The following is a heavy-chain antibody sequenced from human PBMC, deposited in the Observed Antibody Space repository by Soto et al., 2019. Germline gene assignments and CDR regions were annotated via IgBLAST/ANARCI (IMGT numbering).Heavy chain of an antibody. CDR2: IYHSGST. J-gene: IGHJ4*02. CDR3: XRDRTHYDSSGYTTGTY. Sequence: SSETLSLTCTVSGGSISSGDYYWSWIRQPPGKGLEWIGYIYHSGSTYYNPSLKSRVTISVDTSKNQFSLKLSSVTAADTAVYYCXRDRTHYDSSGYTTGTYWGQGTLVTVSS. CDR1: GGSISSGDYY. V-gene: IGHV4-30-4*01. D-gene: IGHD3-22*01.